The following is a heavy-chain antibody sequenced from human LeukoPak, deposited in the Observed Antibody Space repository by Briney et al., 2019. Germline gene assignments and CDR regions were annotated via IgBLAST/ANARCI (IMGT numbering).Heavy chain of an antibody. CDR3: ARVFPVEYSSSPHFDY. CDR1: GYTFTGYY. CDR2: INPNSGGT. J-gene: IGHJ4*02. V-gene: IGHV1-2*02. Sequence: ASVTVSCKASGYTFTGYYMHWVRQAPGQGLEWMGWINPNSGGTNYAQKFQGRVTMTRDTSISTAYMELSRLRSDDTAVYYCARVFPVEYSSSPHFDYWGQGTLVTVSS. D-gene: IGHD6-6*01.